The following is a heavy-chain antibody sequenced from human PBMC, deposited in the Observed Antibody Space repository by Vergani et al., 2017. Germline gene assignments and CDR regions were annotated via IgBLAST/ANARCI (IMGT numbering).Heavy chain of an antibody. J-gene: IGHJ4*02. Sequence: EVQLVQSGAEVKKPGESLEISCKGSGYSFTNYWIGWVRQMPGKGLEWMGIIYPGNSDTRYSPSFQGQVTFSADKSISAAYLQWSSLKASDTAMYYCARLIAARPPYYFDYWGQGTLVTVSS. CDR3: ARLIAARPPYYFDY. CDR2: IYPGNSDT. D-gene: IGHD6-6*01. CDR1: GYSFTNYW. V-gene: IGHV5-51*01.